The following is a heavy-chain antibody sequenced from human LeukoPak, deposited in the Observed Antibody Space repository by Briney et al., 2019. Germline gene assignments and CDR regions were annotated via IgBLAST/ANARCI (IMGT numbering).Heavy chain of an antibody. Sequence: SETLSLTCAVYGGSFSGYYWSWIRQPPGKGLEWIGEINHSGSTNYNPSLKSRVTISVDTSENQFSLKLSSVTAADTAVYYCASRGAAAGIVGAIDYWGQGTLVTVSS. D-gene: IGHD6-13*01. J-gene: IGHJ4*02. V-gene: IGHV4-34*01. CDR3: ASRGAAAGIVGAIDY. CDR2: INHSGST. CDR1: GGSFSGYY.